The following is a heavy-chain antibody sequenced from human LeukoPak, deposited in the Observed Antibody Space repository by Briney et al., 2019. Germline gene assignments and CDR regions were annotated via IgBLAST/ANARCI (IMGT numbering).Heavy chain of an antibody. CDR1: GYTLTELS. D-gene: IGHD2-15*01. CDR2: FDPEDGET. V-gene: IGHV1-24*01. Sequence: ASVTASCKVSGYTLTELSMHWVRQAPGKGLEWMGGFDPEDGETIYAQKFQGGVTMTEDTSTDTAYMELSSLRSEDTAVYYCATDQCSGGSCYPAGYWGQGTLVTVSS. J-gene: IGHJ4*02. CDR3: ATDQCSGGSCYPAGY.